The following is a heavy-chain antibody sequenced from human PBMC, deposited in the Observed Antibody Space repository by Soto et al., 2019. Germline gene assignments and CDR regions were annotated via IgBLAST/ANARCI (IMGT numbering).Heavy chain of an antibody. Sequence: GESLKISCKGSGYSFSTHWVGWVRQMPGKGLEWMGIIYPGDSDARYSPSFEGQVTISVDESTTTAFLQWSSLKASDTAMYFCARSQFDYVWGTSGYFDSWGQGTLVTVSS. CDR3: ARSQFDYVWGTSGYFDS. J-gene: IGHJ4*02. CDR2: IYPGDSDA. V-gene: IGHV5-51*01. D-gene: IGHD3-16*01. CDR1: GYSFSTHW.